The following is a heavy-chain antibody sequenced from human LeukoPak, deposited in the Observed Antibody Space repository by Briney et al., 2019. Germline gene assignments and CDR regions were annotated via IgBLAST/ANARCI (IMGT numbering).Heavy chain of an antibody. Sequence: PGGSLRLSCAASGFTFSSYGMHWVRQAPGKGLEWVAVISYDGSNKYYADSVKGRFTISRDNSKNSLYLQMNSLRTEDTALYYCAKDGSFTIAVAGLYYYYYYMDVWGKGTTVTVSS. CDR1: GFTFSSYG. CDR3: AKDGSFTIAVAGLYYYYYYMDV. D-gene: IGHD6-19*01. J-gene: IGHJ6*03. CDR2: ISYDGSNK. V-gene: IGHV3-30*18.